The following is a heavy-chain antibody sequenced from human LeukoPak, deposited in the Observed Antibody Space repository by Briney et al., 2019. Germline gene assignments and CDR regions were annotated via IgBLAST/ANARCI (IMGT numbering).Heavy chain of an antibody. D-gene: IGHD4-17*01. V-gene: IGHV4-4*02. CDR1: GGSISSSNW. CDR2: IYLRGNT. Sequence: SGTLSLTCAISGGSISSSNWWTWVRQPPGKGLEWVGEIYLRGNTNYNPPLESRVTISVDGSKTQLSLRLESVTAADTAVYYCARGTITTVTDSWGPGTLVTVSS. CDR3: ARGTITTVTDS. J-gene: IGHJ4*02.